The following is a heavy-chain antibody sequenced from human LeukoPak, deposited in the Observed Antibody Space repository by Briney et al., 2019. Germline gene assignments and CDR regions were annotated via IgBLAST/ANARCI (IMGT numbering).Heavy chain of an antibody. CDR3: ARGPGGRRGYYPLEDSYYYYYMDV. Sequence: PSETLSLTCTVSGGSISSYYWSWIRQPPGKGLEWIGYIYYSGSTNYNPSLKSRVTISVDTSKNQFSLKLSSVTAADTAVYYCARGPGGRRGYYPLEDSYYYYYMDVWGKGTTVTVSS. D-gene: IGHD3-22*01. V-gene: IGHV4-59*01. CDR1: GGSISSYY. CDR2: IYYSGST. J-gene: IGHJ6*03.